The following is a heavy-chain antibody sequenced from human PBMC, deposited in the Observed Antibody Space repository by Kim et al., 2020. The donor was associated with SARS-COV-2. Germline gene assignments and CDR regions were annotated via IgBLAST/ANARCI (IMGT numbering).Heavy chain of an antibody. D-gene: IGHD3-22*01. CDR2: IKSKTDGGTT. V-gene: IGHV3-15*01. J-gene: IGHJ6*02. CDR1: GFTFSNAW. CDR3: TTDLTDFSGYDSTPRSPNYGMDV. Sequence: GGSLRLSCAASGFTFSNAWMGWVRQAPGKGLEWVGRIKSKTDGGTTDYAAPVKGRFTISRDDSKNTLYLQMNSLKTEDTAVYYCTTDLTDFSGYDSTPRSPNYGMDVWGQGTTVTVSS.